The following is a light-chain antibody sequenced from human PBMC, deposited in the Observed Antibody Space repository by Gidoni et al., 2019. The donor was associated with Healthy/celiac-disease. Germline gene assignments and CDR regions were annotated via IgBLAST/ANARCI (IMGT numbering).Light chain of an antibody. CDR1: QSVSSSY. V-gene: IGKV3-20*01. CDR3: QQYGSSPRT. Sequence: EIVLTQSPGTLSLSPGERATLSCRASQSVSSSYLAWYQQKPGQAPRLLIYGASSRATGIPDRFSGSGSGTDFTLTISRLEPEDFAVYYCQQYGSSPRTFXLXTKLEIK. CDR2: GAS. J-gene: IGKJ2*01.